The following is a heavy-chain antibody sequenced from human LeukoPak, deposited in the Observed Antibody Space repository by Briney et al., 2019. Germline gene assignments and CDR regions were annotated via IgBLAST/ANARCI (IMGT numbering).Heavy chain of an antibody. Sequence: ASVKVSCKASGYTFTCYGISWVRQAPGQGLEWMGWISAYNGNTNYAQKLQGRVTMTTDTSTSTAYMELRSLRSDDTAVYYCARDPISGSYHRGWFDPWGQGTLVTVSS. J-gene: IGHJ5*02. D-gene: IGHD1-26*01. CDR2: ISAYNGNT. V-gene: IGHV1-18*01. CDR3: ARDPISGSYHRGWFDP. CDR1: GYTFTCYG.